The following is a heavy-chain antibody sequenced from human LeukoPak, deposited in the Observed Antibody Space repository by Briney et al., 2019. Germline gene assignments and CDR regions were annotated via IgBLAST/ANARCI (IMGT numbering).Heavy chain of an antibody. CDR2: ISSSSSYI. CDR1: GFTFCSYS. D-gene: IGHD5-18*01. V-gene: IGHV3-21*01. Sequence: PGGSLRLSCAPSGFTFCSYSMNWVPQAPGKAVECVSSISSSSSYIYYADSVKGRFTISRDNAKNSLYLQMNSLRAEDTAVYYCARDSGYSYALDYWGQGTLVTVSS. J-gene: IGHJ4*02. CDR3: ARDSGYSYALDY.